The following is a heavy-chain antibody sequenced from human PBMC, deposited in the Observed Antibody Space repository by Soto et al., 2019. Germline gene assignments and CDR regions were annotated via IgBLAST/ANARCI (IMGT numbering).Heavy chain of an antibody. D-gene: IGHD1-26*01. CDR3: VRDDFGLGIDY. Sequence: AASVKVSCKASGYTFTSYGISWVRQAPGQGLEWMGWISAYNGNTNYAQKLQGRVTMTTDTSTSTAYMELRSLRSDDTAVYYCVRDDFGLGIDYWGLGTLVTVSS. V-gene: IGHV1-18*01. CDR1: GYTFTSYG. CDR2: ISAYNGNT. J-gene: IGHJ4*02.